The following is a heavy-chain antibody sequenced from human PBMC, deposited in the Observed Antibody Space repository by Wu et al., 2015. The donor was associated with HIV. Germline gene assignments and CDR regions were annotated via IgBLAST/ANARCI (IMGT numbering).Heavy chain of an antibody. J-gene: IGHJ4*02. CDR2: INPSGGST. CDR3: ARDGHIGQGVTMIVVPRTD. Sequence: QVQLVQSGAEVKKPGASVKVSCKASGYTFTSYYMHWVRQAPGQGLEWMGIINPSGGSTSYAQKFQGRVTMTRDTSTSTVYMELSSLRSEDTAVYYCARDGHIGQGVTMIVVPRTDWGQGTLVTVSS. CDR1: GYTFTSYY. V-gene: IGHV1-46*01. D-gene: IGHD3-22*01.